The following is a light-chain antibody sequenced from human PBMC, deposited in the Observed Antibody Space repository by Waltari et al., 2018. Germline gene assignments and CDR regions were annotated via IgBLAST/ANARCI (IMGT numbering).Light chain of an antibody. J-gene: IGLJ1*01. CDR3: QSWDSRTLYV. CDR1: KLQSHS. CDR2: QDS. V-gene: IGLV3-1*01. Sequence: SYDLTQSPSMSVSPGQTATITCSGDKLQSHSVSWYQQKPGQSPVLVIWQDSNRPSSIPERFSGFNSGNTATLIISGTQAVDEADYYCQSWDSRTLYVFGPGTKLTVL.